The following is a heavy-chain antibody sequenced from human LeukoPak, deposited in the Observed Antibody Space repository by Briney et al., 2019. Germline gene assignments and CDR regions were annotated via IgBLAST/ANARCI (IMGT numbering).Heavy chain of an antibody. J-gene: IGHJ4*02. CDR2: ISGSGGST. Sequence: WGSLRLSCAASGFTFSSYAMSWVRQAPGKGLEWVSAISGSGGSTYYADSVKGRFTISRDNSKNTLYLQMNSLRAEDTAVYYCAKAEGIAVAGNNYWGQGTLVTVSS. V-gene: IGHV3-23*01. D-gene: IGHD6-19*01. CDR1: GFTFSSYA. CDR3: AKAEGIAVAGNNY.